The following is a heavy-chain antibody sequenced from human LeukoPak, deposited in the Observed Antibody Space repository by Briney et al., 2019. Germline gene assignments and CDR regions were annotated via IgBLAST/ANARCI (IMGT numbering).Heavy chain of an antibody. CDR2: IYPGDSDT. D-gene: IGHD3-22*01. CDR3: ARLTGGEYDSRPLGLDY. CDR1: GYSFTSYW. V-gene: IGHV5-51*01. Sequence: GESLKISCKGSGYSFTSYWIGWVRQMPGKGLEWMGIIYPGDSDTRYSPSFQGQVTISADKSISTAYLQWSSLKASDTAMYYCARLTGGEYDSRPLGLDYWGQGTLVTVSS. J-gene: IGHJ4*02.